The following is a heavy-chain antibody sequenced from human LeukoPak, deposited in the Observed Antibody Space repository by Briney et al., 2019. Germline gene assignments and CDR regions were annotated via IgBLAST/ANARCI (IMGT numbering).Heavy chain of an antibody. CDR3: ARHSYDSSDFHYMDV. CDR2: IYPDDSDT. D-gene: IGHD3-22*01. Sequence: GESLKISCKGSGYSFTSYWIGWVRQMPGKVLEWMGIIYPDDSDTRYSPSFQGQVTISADKSISTAYLQWSTLRASDTAIYYCARHSYDSSDFHYMDVWGKGTTVTISS. CDR1: GYSFTSYW. J-gene: IGHJ6*03. V-gene: IGHV5-51*01.